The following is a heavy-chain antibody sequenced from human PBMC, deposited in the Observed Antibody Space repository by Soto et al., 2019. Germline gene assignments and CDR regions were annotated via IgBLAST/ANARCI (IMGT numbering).Heavy chain of an antibody. V-gene: IGHV5-51*01. CDR1: GFTFTTYW. J-gene: IGHJ4*01. Sequence: PGESLKISCQGSGFTFTTYWIGCVRQVPGKGLEWMGVIYPDDSDTRYSPSFQGRVTISADKSNSAAYLQWSSLEASDTAFYYCARAFRSNYYAFWGHGTLVTVSS. CDR3: ARAFRSNYYAF. D-gene: IGHD3-3*01. CDR2: IYPDDSDT.